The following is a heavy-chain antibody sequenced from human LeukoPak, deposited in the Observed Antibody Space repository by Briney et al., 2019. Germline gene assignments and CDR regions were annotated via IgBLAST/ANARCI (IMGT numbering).Heavy chain of an antibody. D-gene: IGHD3-22*01. CDR1: GYTFTGYY. V-gene: IGHV1-2*06. J-gene: IGHJ4*02. Sequence: ASVKVSCKASGYTFTGYYMHWVRQAPGQGLEWMGRINPNSGGTNYAQKLQGRVTMTRDTSISTAYMELSRLRSDDTAVYYCASLRSGYYYSDYWGQGTLVTVSS. CDR2: INPNSGGT. CDR3: ASLRSGYYYSDY.